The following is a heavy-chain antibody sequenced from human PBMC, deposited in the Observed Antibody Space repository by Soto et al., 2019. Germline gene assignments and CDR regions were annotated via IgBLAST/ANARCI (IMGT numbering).Heavy chain of an antibody. J-gene: IGHJ4*02. CDR3: ARGLPPRNYDSYYFDY. V-gene: IGHV4-34*01. CDR1: GGSFSGYY. D-gene: IGHD1-7*01. Sequence: SETLSLTCAVYGGSFSGYYWSWIRQPPGKGLEWIGEINHSGSTNYNPSLKSRVTISVDTSKNQFSLKLSSVTAADTAVYYCARGLPPRNYDSYYFDYWGQGTLVTVSS. CDR2: INHSGST.